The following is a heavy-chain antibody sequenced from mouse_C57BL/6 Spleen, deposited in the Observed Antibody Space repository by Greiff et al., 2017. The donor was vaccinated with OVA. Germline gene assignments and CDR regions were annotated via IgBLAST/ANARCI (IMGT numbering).Heavy chain of an antibody. J-gene: IGHJ2*01. CDR2: IDPSDSYT. D-gene: IGHD2-4*01. Sequence: QVQLQQPGAELVRPGTSVKLSCKASGYTFTSYWMHWVKQRPGQGLEWIGVIDPSDSYTNYNQKFKGKATLTVDTSSSTAYMRLSSLTSEDSAVYYCARERDYDAFDYWGQGTTLTVSS. CDR3: ARERDYDAFDY. CDR1: GYTFTSYW. V-gene: IGHV1-59*01.